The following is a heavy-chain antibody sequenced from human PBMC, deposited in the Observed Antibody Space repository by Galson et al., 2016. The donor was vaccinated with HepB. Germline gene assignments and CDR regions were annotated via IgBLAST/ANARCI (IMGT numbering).Heavy chain of an antibody. J-gene: IGHJ4*02. CDR3: TRRPYDFWRGYYPDY. V-gene: IGHV3-49*03. CDR2: IRSKAYGGTT. D-gene: IGHD3-3*01. Sequence: SLRLSCAASGFTFGDYAMSWFRQAPGKGLEWVGFIRSKAYGGTTEYAASVKGRFTISRDDSKSIAYLQMNSLKTEDTAVYYCTRRPYDFWRGYYPDYWGREPWSPSPQ. CDR1: GFTFGDYA.